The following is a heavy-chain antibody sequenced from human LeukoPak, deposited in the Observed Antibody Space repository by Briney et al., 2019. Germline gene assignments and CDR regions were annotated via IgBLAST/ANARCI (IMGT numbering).Heavy chain of an antibody. CDR1: GFTFSNCW. CDR2: IKHDVSEK. CDR3: ASSSPSGYDYYFDY. V-gene: IGHV3-7*01. J-gene: IGHJ4*02. D-gene: IGHD5-12*01. Sequence: GGSLRLSCAASGFTFSNCWMTWVRQAPGKGLEWVANIKHDVSEKYYVDSVKGRFTISRDNAKNSLYLQMNSLRVEDTAVYYCASSSPSGYDYYFDYWGQGTLVTVSS.